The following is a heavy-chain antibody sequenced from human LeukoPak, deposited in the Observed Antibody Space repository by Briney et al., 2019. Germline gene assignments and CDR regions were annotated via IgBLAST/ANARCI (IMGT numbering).Heavy chain of an antibody. D-gene: IGHD6-19*01. J-gene: IGHJ4*02. CDR2: ISDSGGST. Sequence: PGGSLRLSCAASGFTFNNYDMSWVRQAPGKGLEWVSTISDSGGSTYYVDSVKGRFTISRDNAKNSLYLQMNSLRAEDTAVYYCARDLGYSSGPNYWGQGTRVTVSS. V-gene: IGHV3-23*01. CDR1: GFTFNNYD. CDR3: ARDLGYSSGPNY.